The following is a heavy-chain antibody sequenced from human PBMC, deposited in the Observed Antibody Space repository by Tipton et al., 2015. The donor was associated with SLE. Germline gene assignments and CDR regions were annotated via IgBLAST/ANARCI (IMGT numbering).Heavy chain of an antibody. V-gene: IGHV4-39*07. Sequence: TLSLTCTVSGGPISSSSYYWGWIRQPPGKGLEWIGEINHSGSTNYNPSLKSRVTISVDTSKNQFSLKLSSVTAADTAVYYCARIRFPHESGKGDYWGQGTLVTVSS. CDR3: ARIRFPHESGKGDY. J-gene: IGHJ4*02. CDR1: GGPISSSSYY. D-gene: IGHD1-26*01. CDR2: INHSGST.